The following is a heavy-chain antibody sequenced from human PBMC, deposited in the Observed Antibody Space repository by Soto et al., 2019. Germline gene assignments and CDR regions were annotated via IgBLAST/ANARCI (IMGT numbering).Heavy chain of an antibody. D-gene: IGHD4-17*01. CDR3: ARDRRIGVYGYYYGLDV. CDR2: ISGSGNTI. Sequence: EVQLVESGGGLVQPGGSLRLSCAASGYTFSSYEMNWVRQAPGKGLAWVSYISGSGNTIYYADSVKGRFTIYRDNAKNSLYLQRNSLRVDDTAVYYCARDRRIGVYGYYYGLDVWGQGTTVSVSS. V-gene: IGHV3-48*03. CDR1: GYTFSSYE. J-gene: IGHJ6*02.